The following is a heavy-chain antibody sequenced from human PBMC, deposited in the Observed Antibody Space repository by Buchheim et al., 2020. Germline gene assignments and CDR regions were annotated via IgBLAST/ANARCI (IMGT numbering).Heavy chain of an antibody. V-gene: IGHV3-7*03. CDR1: GFTFSNYW. D-gene: IGHD3-16*01. Sequence: EVQLVESGGGLVQPGGSLRLSCAASGFTFSNYWMSWVRQAPGKGLEWVANINQDGSGSYYVDSVKGRFTISRDNTKNSLYLQMNSLRAEDTAVYYCARRPPSWGWFDYWGQGTL. CDR3: ARRPPSWGWFDY. J-gene: IGHJ4*02. CDR2: INQDGSGS.